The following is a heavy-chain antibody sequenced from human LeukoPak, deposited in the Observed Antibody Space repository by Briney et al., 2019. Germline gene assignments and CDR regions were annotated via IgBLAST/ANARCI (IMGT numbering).Heavy chain of an antibody. V-gene: IGHV4-4*07. CDR2: IYTSGST. J-gene: IGHJ6*03. Sequence: SETLSLTCTVSGGSISSYYWSWIRQPAGKGLEWIGRIYTSGSTNYNPSLKSRVTMSVDTSKNQFSLKQSSVTAADTAVYNCARVRGFGPDYYYFYMDVWGKGTTVTVSS. CDR1: GGSISSYY. D-gene: IGHD3-10*01. CDR3: ARVRGFGPDYYYFYMDV.